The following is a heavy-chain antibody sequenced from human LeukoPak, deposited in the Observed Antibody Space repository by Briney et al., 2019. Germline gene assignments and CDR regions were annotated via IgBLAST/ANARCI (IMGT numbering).Heavy chain of an antibody. V-gene: IGHV3-23*01. D-gene: IGHD2-15*01. CDR2: IRSNGRDT. J-gene: IGHJ5*02. CDR3: AKGGYTTSFDP. CDR1: GFTFSEYS. Sequence: GGSLRLSCAASGFTFSEYSMSWVRQAPGKGLEWVSNIRSNGRDTYYTDSVKGRFTISRDNSKNTLYLEMNSLRAEDTAVYYCAKGGYTTSFDPWGQGTLVNVSS.